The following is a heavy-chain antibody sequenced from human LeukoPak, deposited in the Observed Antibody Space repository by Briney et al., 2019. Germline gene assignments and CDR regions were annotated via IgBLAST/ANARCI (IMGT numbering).Heavy chain of an antibody. CDR3: ARAIGEYYHYYMDV. V-gene: IGHV4-4*07. CDR1: GGSINSYY. CDR2: IYSTGST. J-gene: IGHJ6*03. Sequence: SETLSLTCSVSGGSINSYYWIWNRQPAGKGLEWIGRIYSTGSTKYNPSLKSRVTMSVDTSKNQFSLKLSSVTAADTAVYYCARAIGEYYHYYMDVWGKGTTVSVSS. D-gene: IGHD4-17*01.